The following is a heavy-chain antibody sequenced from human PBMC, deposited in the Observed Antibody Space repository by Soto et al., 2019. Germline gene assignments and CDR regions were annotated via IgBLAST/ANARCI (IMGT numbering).Heavy chain of an antibody. D-gene: IGHD2-15*01. CDR1: GGTFSSYA. J-gene: IGHJ6*02. V-gene: IGHV1-3*01. CDR3: ARDGTPYCSGGSCYRIYYYYGMDV. Sequence: ASVKVSCKASGGTFSSYAISWVRQAPGQGLEWMGWINAGNGNTKYSQKFQGRVTITRDTSASTAYMELSSLRSEDTAVYYCARDGTPYCSGGSCYRIYYYYGMDVWGQGTTVTVSS. CDR2: INAGNGNT.